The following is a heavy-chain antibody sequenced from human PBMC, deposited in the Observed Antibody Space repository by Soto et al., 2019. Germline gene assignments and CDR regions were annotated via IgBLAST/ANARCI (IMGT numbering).Heavy chain of an antibody. D-gene: IGHD6-6*01. CDR3: ARAESSSSPFDY. CDR1: GYTFTSYA. J-gene: IGHJ4*02. Sequence: ASVKVSCKASGYTFTSYAMHWVRQAPGQRLEWKGWINAGNGNTKYSQKFQGRVTITRDTSASTAYMELSSLRSEDTAVYYCARAESSSSPFDYWGQGTLVTVSS. CDR2: INAGNGNT. V-gene: IGHV1-3*01.